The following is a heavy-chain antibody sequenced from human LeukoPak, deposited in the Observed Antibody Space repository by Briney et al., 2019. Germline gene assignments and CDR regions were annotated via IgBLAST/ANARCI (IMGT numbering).Heavy chain of an antibody. CDR3: AKSSYYDSSGFYREYYFDY. CDR1: GFTFSSYG. CDR2: IWYDGSNK. D-gene: IGHD3-22*01. J-gene: IGHJ4*02. V-gene: IGHV3-33*06. Sequence: GGSLRLSCAASGFTFSSYGMHWVRQAPGKGLEWVAVIWYDGSNKYYADSVKGRFTISRDNSKNTLYLQMNSLRAEDTAVYYCAKSSYYDSSGFYREYYFDYWGQGTLVTVSS.